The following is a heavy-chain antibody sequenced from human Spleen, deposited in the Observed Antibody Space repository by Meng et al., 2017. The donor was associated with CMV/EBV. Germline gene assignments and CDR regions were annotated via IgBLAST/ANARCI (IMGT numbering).Heavy chain of an antibody. D-gene: IGHD2-2*01. CDR2: ISAYNGNT. J-gene: IGHJ5*02. Sequence: SGYIFTNFGISWVRQAPGQGLEWMGWISAYNGNTNYAQKFQGRVTMTTDTSTNTAYMDLRSLRSDDTAVYYCARDTPDIVLVPPGLDPWGQGTLVTVSS. CDR1: GYIFTNFG. V-gene: IGHV1-18*01. CDR3: ARDTPDIVLVPPGLDP.